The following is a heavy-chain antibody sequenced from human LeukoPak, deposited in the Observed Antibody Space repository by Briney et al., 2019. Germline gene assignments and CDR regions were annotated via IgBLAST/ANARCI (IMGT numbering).Heavy chain of an antibody. Sequence: ASVKVSCKASGYTFTNYGISWVRQAPGQGLEWMGWISAYNGNTNYAQKLQGRVTMTTDTSTSTAYMELRSLRSDDAAVYYCARGPYDILTGFLYYMDVWGKGTTVTVSS. J-gene: IGHJ6*03. CDR3: ARGPYDILTGFLYYMDV. V-gene: IGHV1-18*01. D-gene: IGHD3-9*01. CDR2: ISAYNGNT. CDR1: GYTFTNYG.